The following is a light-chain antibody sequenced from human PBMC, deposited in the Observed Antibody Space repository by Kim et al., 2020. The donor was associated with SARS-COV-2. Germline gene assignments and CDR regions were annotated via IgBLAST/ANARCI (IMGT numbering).Light chain of an antibody. CDR2: DAS. CDR1: QDISNY. V-gene: IGKV1-33*01. CDR3: QQYDSPPLT. Sequence: DIQMTQSPSSLSASVGERVTITCQASQDISNYLDWYQQKSGKVPKLLIYDASILQTGVPSRFSGSGSATDFTFTISSLQPEDIATYYCQQYDSPPLTFGRGTKVDIK. J-gene: IGKJ4*02.